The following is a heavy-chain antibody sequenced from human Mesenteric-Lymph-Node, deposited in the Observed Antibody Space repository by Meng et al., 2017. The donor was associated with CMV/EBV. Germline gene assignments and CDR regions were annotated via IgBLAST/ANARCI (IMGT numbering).Heavy chain of an antibody. Sequence: GESLKISCAASGFTFNNAWMTWVRQAPGKGLEWVGRIKSNTAGGTAAYAAPVKGRFTNSRDDSKNTLYLQMNNLQTEDTAVYYCSTQDNADYWGQGTLVTVSS. CDR3: STQDNADY. CDR1: GFTFNNAW. D-gene: IGHD2-15*01. V-gene: IGHV3-15*01. J-gene: IGHJ4*02. CDR2: IKSNTAGGTA.